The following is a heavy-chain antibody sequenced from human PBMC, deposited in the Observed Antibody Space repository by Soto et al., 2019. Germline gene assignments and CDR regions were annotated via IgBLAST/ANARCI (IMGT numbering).Heavy chain of an antibody. D-gene: IGHD3-16*02. CDR3: ARGRAIMITFGGVIVKGDDWFDP. J-gene: IGHJ5*02. Sequence: QVQLVQSGAEVKKPGASVKVSCKASGYTFTSYAMHWVRQAPGQRLEWMGWINAGNGNTKYSQKFQGRVTITRDTSAGTAYMELSSLRSEDTAVYYCARGRAIMITFGGVIVKGDDWFDPWGQGTLVTVSS. CDR1: GYTFTSYA. V-gene: IGHV1-3*01. CDR2: INAGNGNT.